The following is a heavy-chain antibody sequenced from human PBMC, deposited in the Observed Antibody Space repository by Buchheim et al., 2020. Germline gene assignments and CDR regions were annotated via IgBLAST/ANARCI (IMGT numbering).Heavy chain of an antibody. Sequence: EVQLVESGGGLVQPGGSLRLSCAASGFTSSTYWMSWVRQAPGKGLEWVANIKQDGSEKYYVDSVKGRFTISRDSAKNSLYLQMNSLRAEDTAVYYCARGVTYYFYWGQGTL. V-gene: IGHV3-7*01. J-gene: IGHJ4*02. CDR3: ARGVTYYFY. CDR2: IKQDGSEK. D-gene: IGHD2/OR15-2a*01. CDR1: GFTSSTYW.